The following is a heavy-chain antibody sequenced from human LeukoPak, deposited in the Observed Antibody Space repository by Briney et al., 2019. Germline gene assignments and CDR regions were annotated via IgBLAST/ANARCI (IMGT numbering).Heavy chain of an antibody. D-gene: IGHD6-13*01. CDR1: GDSVSSNSAA. CDR3: ARAKGRSPLFDY. V-gene: IGHV6-1*01. Sequence: SQTLTLTCAISGDSVSSNSAAWNWIRQSPSRGLEWLGRTYYRSKWYNDYAVSVKGRIAINPDTSKNQFSLQLNSVTPEDTAVYYCARAKGRSPLFDYWGQGTLVTVSS. J-gene: IGHJ4*02. CDR2: TYYRSKWYN.